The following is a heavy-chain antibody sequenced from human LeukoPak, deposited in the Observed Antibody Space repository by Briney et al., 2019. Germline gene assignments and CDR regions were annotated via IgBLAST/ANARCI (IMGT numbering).Heavy chain of an antibody. Sequence: PSETLSLTCAVYGGSFSGYYWSWIRQPPGKGLEWIGEINHSGSTNYNPSLKSRVTISVDTSKNQFSLKLSSVTAAGTAVYYCARLGYCSSTSCWGYYYYMDVWGKGTTVTVSS. D-gene: IGHD2-2*01. J-gene: IGHJ6*03. CDR2: INHSGST. CDR1: GGSFSGYY. V-gene: IGHV4-34*01. CDR3: ARLGYCSSTSCWGYYYYMDV.